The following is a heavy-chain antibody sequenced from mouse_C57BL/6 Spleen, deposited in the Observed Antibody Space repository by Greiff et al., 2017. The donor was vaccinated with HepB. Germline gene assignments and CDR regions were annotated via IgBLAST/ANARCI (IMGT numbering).Heavy chain of an antibody. CDR1: GYTFPSYG. CDR2: IYIGNGYT. Sequence: EVQVVESGAELVRPGSSVKMSCKTSGYTFPSYGINWVKKRPGQGLEWIGDIYIGNGYTEYNEKFKGKATLTTDTYSSTAYMQLSSLRSEDSAIYFCASRLGRRWYVDVGGTGTTVTVSS. CDR3: ASRLGRRWYVDV. J-gene: IGHJ1*03. V-gene: IGHV1-58*01. D-gene: IGHD4-1*01.